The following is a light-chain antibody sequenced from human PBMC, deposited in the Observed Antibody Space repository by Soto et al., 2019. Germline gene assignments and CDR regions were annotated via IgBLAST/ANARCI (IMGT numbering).Light chain of an antibody. J-gene: IGKJ1*01. Sequence: EIVLTQSPGTLSLSPGERATLSCRASQSVRSNYLAWYQQKPGQAPRLLIYGASSRATGIPDRFSGSGSGTDFTLTINRLEPEDYAVYYGQQYGPSPRTFGQETKVEIK. V-gene: IGKV3-20*01. CDR2: GAS. CDR1: QSVRSNY. CDR3: QQYGPSPRT.